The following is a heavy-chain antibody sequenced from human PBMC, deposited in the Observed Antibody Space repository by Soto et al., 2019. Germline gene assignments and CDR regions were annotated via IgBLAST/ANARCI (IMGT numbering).Heavy chain of an antibody. V-gene: IGHV3-30*03. D-gene: IGHD1-26*01. J-gene: IGHJ4*02. CDR3: ARDGQWELLSWYFDY. CDR1: GFTFSSYG. Sequence: QVQLVESGGGVVQPGRSLRLSCAASGFTFSSYGMHWVRQAPGKGLEWVAVISYDGSNNYYGDSVKGRFTISRDDSKKTLYLQMHSLRPVDTAVYHCARDGQWELLSWYFDYWGQGTLVTVSS. CDR2: ISYDGSNN.